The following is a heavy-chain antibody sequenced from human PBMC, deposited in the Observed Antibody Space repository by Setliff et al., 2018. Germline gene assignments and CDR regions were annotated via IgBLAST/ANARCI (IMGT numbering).Heavy chain of an antibody. CDR1: GGSISSSSYY. J-gene: IGHJ5*02. CDR2: IYYSGST. V-gene: IGHV4-39*01. D-gene: IGHD3-3*01. Sequence: SETLSLTCTVSGGSISSSSYYWGWIRQPPGKGLEWIGGIYYSGSTYYNPSLKSRVTISVDTSKNQFSLKLSSVTAADTAVYYCARHGGALYYNFWSGYPNWFDPWGQGTLVTVSS. CDR3: ARHGGALYYNFWSGYPNWFDP.